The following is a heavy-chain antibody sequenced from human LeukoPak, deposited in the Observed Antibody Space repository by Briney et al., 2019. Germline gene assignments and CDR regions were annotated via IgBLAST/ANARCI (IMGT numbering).Heavy chain of an antibody. V-gene: IGHV3-15*01. CDR2: IKSKTDGGTT. Sequence: KPGGSLRLSCAASGFTFSNAWMSWVRQAPGKGLEWVGRIKSKTDGGTTDYAAPVKGRFTISRDDSKNTLYLQMNSLKTEDTAVYYCTTDPRITMIVGVSNWSQGTLVTVSS. D-gene: IGHD3-22*01. CDR3: TTDPRITMIVGVSN. J-gene: IGHJ4*02. CDR1: GFTFSNAW.